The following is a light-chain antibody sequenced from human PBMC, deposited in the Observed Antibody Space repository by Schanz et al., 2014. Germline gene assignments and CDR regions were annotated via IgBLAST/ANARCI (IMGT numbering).Light chain of an antibody. CDR1: SSDVGGYNY. V-gene: IGLV2-14*03. J-gene: IGLJ3*02. Sequence: QSALTQPASVSGSPGQSITISCTGTSSDVGGYNYVSWYQHHPGKAPKLMIFDVGNRPSGVSNRFSGSKSGNTASLTISGLQAEDEADYYCSSYTSGSTPWVFGGGTKLTVL. CDR3: SSYTSGSTPWV. CDR2: DVG.